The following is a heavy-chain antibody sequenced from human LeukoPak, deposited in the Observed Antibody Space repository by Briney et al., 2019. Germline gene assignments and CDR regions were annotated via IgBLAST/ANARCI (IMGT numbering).Heavy chain of an antibody. CDR2: ISNDGTNE. CDR3: ARAQILIFTSGDSLDM. J-gene: IGHJ3*02. V-gene: IGHV3-30-3*01. D-gene: IGHD3/OR15-3a*01. Sequence: GGSLRLSCAASGFTFRNYPMHWVRQAPGKGLEWVAVISNDGTNEYDADFVKGRFSISRDNSKNTMFLHMNNLRPEDTGVYYCARAQILIFTSGDSLDMWGQGTMVTVSS. CDR1: GFTFRNYP.